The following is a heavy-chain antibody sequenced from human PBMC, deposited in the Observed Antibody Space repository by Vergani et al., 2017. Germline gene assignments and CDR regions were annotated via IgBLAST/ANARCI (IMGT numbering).Heavy chain of an antibody. D-gene: IGHD2-2*02. V-gene: IGHV3-30-3*01. J-gene: IGHJ4*02. CDR1: LFSLNIHA. CDR2: ISFDGTNE. Sequence: HPFTSLILSCVVSLFSLNIHAIYWVRQAPGKGLYCVVGISFDGTNEYYPDLVKGRFTISRDIAKNTLYLQVRSLRLEDTGVYHCVRDRGLCAGGRCYTEAWDYWGQGTLVTVSS. CDR3: VRDRGLCAGGRCYTEAWDY.